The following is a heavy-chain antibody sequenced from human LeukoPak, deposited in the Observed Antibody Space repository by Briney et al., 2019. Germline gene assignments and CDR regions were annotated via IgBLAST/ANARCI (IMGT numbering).Heavy chain of an antibody. D-gene: IGHD3-22*01. CDR3: ARHYYDSSGYYYYTLDY. Sequence: ASVKDSCKASGYTFSGYYMHWVRQAPGQGLEWMGWINPNSGGRNYAQKFQGRVTMTRDTSISTAYMELSRLRSDDTAVYYCARHYYDSSGYYYYTLDYWGQGTLVTVSS. CDR1: GYTFSGYY. CDR2: INPNSGGR. V-gene: IGHV1-2*02. J-gene: IGHJ4*02.